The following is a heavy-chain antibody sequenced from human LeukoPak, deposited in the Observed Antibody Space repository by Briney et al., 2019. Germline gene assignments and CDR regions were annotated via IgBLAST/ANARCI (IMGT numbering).Heavy chain of an antibody. Sequence: GGSLRLSCAASGFTFSSYGMHWVRQAPGKGLEWVAFIRYDGSNKYYADSVKGRFTISRDNSKNTLYLQMNSLRAEDTAVYYCAKGPLWFGVSSLDYWGQGTLVTVSS. J-gene: IGHJ4*02. CDR1: GFTFSSYG. CDR2: IRYDGSNK. CDR3: AKGPLWFGVSSLDY. D-gene: IGHD3-10*01. V-gene: IGHV3-30*02.